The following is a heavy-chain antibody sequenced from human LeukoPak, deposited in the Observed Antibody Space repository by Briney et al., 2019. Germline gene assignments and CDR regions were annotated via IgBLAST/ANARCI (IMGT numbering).Heavy chain of an antibody. CDR2: IYSGGDT. CDR3: ARASGYSGYDPFDY. V-gene: IGHV3-53*01. D-gene: IGHD5-12*01. J-gene: IGHJ4*02. CDR1: GFTVSSNY. Sequence: GGSLRLSCAASGFTVSSNYMSWVRQAPGKGLERVSVIYSGGDTYYADSVKGRFTISRDNSKNTLYLQMNTLRAEDTAVYYCARASGYSGYDPFDYWGQGTLVTVSS.